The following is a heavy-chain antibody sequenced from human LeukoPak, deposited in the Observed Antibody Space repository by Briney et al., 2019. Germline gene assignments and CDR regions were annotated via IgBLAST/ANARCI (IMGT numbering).Heavy chain of an antibody. CDR1: GFTFSNAW. D-gene: IGHD2-21*02. CDR2: IKSKTDGGTT. CDR3: AKGDIVVVTAMGEGAFDI. V-gene: IGHV3-15*01. J-gene: IGHJ3*02. Sequence: GGSLRLSCAASGFTFSNAWMSWVRQAPGKGLEWVGRIKSKTDGGTTDYAAPVKGRFTISRDDSKNTLYLQMNSLRAEDTAVYYCAKGDIVVVTAMGEGAFDIWGQGTMVTVSS.